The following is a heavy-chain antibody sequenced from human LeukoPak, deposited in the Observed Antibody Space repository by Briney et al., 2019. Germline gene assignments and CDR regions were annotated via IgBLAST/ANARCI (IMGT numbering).Heavy chain of an antibody. Sequence: SVKVSCKASGGTFSSYAISWVRQAPGQGLEWMGGIIPIFGTVNYAQKFQGRVTITTDESTSTAYMELSSLRSEDTAVYYCARGGSDYYDSSGYYSHFDYWGQGTLVTVSS. CDR3: ARGGSDYYDSSGYYSHFDY. CDR2: IIPIFGTV. V-gene: IGHV1-69*05. D-gene: IGHD3-22*01. J-gene: IGHJ4*02. CDR1: GGTFSSYA.